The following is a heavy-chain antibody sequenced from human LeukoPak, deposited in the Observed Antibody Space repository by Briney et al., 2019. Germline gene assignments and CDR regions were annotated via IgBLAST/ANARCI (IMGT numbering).Heavy chain of an antibody. Sequence: GGSLRLSCATSGLAFRTTWMHWVRQAPGKGLMWVSRMNGEGTTIDYADSVKGRFTVSRDYAKNTLFLQMNNLRTEDTALYFCATARNFRFEYWGQGSLVIVSA. D-gene: IGHD1-7*01. CDR3: ATARNFRFEY. CDR1: GLAFRTTW. CDR2: MNGEGTTI. J-gene: IGHJ4*02. V-gene: IGHV3-74*01.